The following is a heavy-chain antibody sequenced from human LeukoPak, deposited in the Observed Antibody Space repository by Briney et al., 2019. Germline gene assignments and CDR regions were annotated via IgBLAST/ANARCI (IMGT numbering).Heavy chain of an antibody. V-gene: IGHV3-23*01. D-gene: IGHD3-10*01. CDR1: GFDFSSHG. CDR3: AKGGRGSWAGNTGD. Sequence: GGSLRLPCAASGFDFSSHGLNWVRQAPGKGLEWVATINFNGGRTYYADSVKGRFSVSRNNSKNTLYLQMNSLRVEDTAVYYCAKGGRGSWAGNTGDWGQGTLVSVSS. CDR2: INFNGGRT. J-gene: IGHJ4*02.